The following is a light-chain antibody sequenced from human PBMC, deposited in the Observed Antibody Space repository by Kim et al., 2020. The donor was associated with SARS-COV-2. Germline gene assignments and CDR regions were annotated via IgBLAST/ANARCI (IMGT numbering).Light chain of an antibody. CDR2: GKN. CDR1: SLRNYY. J-gene: IGLJ3*02. CDR3: KSRDTSDDHLGV. Sequence: SSELTQDPAVSVALGQTVRITCQGDSLRNYYASWYQQKPRQGPVLVIYGKNKRPSGIPDRFSGSNSGNTASLTITGAQAEDEADNYCKSRDTSDDHLGVF. V-gene: IGLV3-19*01.